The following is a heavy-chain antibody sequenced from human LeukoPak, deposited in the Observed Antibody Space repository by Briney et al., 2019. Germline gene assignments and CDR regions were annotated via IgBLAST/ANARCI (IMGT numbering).Heavy chain of an antibody. CDR1: GYTFTTSW. D-gene: IGHD3-22*01. CDR3: ARHRRDSSGYPGGY. CDR2: IDPSDSYT. V-gene: IGHV5-10-1*01. Sequence: GESLNISCQGSGYTFTTSWISWVRQMPGKGLEWMGRIDPSDSYTNYSPSFQGHVTISADKSISTAYLQWSSLKASDTAMYYCARHRRDSSGYPGGYWGQGTLVTVSS. J-gene: IGHJ4*02.